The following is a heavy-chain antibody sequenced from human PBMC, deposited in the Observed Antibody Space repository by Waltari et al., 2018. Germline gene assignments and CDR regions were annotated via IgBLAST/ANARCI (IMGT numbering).Heavy chain of an antibody. J-gene: IGHJ6*02. D-gene: IGHD2-2*01. CDR3: AREGVPAAVRADYYYPMDV. V-gene: IGHV1-3*01. CDR2: IHAGNGNT. Sequence: QVQLVQSGAEVKRPGASVKVSCKTSGSPFTGYLIHWLRPAPGQRPEWMGWIHAGNGNTKYSQKFQDRVTITRDTSASTVYMELSSLRSEDPGVYFCAREGVPAAVRADYYYPMDVWGQGTTVTVSS. CDR1: GSPFTGYL.